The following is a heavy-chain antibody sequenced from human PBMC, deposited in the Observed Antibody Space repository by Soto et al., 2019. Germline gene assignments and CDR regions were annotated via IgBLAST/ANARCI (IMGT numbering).Heavy chain of an antibody. V-gene: IGHV3-23*01. D-gene: IGHD6-19*01. J-gene: IGHJ4*02. Sequence: EVQLLESGGGLVQPGGSLRLSCTASGFTFSSYAMNWVRQAPGKGLEWVSVISGSGGSTYYADSVKGRFTISRDNSKNKLYLQMNSLRAEDTAVYYGASRISGWYFDYWGQGTLVTVSS. CDR1: GFTFSSYA. CDR3: ASRISGWYFDY. CDR2: ISGSGGST.